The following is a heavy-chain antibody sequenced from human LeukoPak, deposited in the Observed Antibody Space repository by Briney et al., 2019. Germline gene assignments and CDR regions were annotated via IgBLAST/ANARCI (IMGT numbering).Heavy chain of an antibody. CDR3: AKEFAGYYDSSDY. D-gene: IGHD3-22*01. CDR1: GFTFDDYA. V-gene: IGHV3-23*01. Sequence: PGRSLRLSCAASGFTFDDYAMHWVRQAPGKGLEWVSAISGSGGSTYYADSVKGRFTISRDNSKNTLYLQMNSLRAEDTAVYYCAKEFAGYYDSSDYWGQGTLVTVSS. J-gene: IGHJ4*02. CDR2: ISGSGGST.